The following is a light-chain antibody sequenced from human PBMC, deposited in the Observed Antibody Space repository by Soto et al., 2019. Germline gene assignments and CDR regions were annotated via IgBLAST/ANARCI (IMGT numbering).Light chain of an antibody. V-gene: IGKV3-20*01. CDR1: QSLDSRY. CDR3: QHYQVGQPIA. J-gene: IGKJ5*01. Sequence: EIVLTQSPGTLSLAPGERATLSCRASQSLDSRYFSWYQQIPGQAPRLLMYGTSSRATGIPDRFSGSGSGTDFTLTISRLEPEDFAVYYCQHYQVGQPIAFGRGTRLEIK. CDR2: GTS.